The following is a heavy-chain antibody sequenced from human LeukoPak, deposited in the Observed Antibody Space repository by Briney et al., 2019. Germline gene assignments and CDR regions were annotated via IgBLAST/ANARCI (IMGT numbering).Heavy chain of an antibody. Sequence: SVKVSCKASGYTFTGYYIHWVRQAPGQGFEWMGWINPNNGGTNYAQKFQGRVTMTRDTSITTAYMEVSTLRSDDTAVYYCARDLNRDGYNVNDYWGQGTLVTVSS. CDR3: ARDLNRDGYNVNDY. CDR1: GYTFTGYY. V-gene: IGHV1-2*02. J-gene: IGHJ4*02. CDR2: INPNNGGT. D-gene: IGHD5-24*01.